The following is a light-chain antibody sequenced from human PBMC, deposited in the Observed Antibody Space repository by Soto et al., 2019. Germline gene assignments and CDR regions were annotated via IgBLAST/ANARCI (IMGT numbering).Light chain of an antibody. CDR3: PQYNNWPPEVT. CDR2: GAS. J-gene: IGKJ5*01. V-gene: IGKV3-15*01. CDR1: QSVSSN. Sequence: EIVMTQSPATLSVSPGERATLSCRASQSVSSNLAWYQQKPGQAPRLLIYGASTRATGIPARFSGRGSGTEFTLTISSLQSEDFAIYYCPQYNNWPPEVTFGQGTRLEIK.